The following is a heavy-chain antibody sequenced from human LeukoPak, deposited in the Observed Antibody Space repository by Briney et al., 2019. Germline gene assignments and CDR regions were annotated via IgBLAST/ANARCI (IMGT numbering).Heavy chain of an antibody. V-gene: IGHV4-59*01. CDR3: ARTPAAGTRYFGY. CDR2: IYYSGST. J-gene: IGHJ4*02. D-gene: IGHD6-13*01. Sequence: SETLSLTCTVSGGSISSYYWSWIRQPPGKGLEWIGYIYYSGSTNYNPSLKSRVTISVDTSKNQFSLKLSSVTAADTAVYYCARTPAAGTRYFGYWGQGALVTVSS. CDR1: GGSISSYY.